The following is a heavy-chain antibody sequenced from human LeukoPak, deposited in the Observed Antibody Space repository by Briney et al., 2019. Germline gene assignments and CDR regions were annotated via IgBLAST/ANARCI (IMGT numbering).Heavy chain of an antibody. V-gene: IGHV3-30-3*01. CDR2: ISFNGNNK. J-gene: IGHJ3*01. CDR1: GFPFSTYV. D-gene: IGHD4-17*01. Sequence: QPGGSLRLSCAASGFPFSTYVMHWVRQAPGKGLEWMAFISFNGNNKQYRDSLKGRFTISRDNSKNTLFLQMDSLRPEDTAVYYCVTTTVTTSYAFDVWGPGTMVTVSS. CDR3: VTTTVTTSYAFDV.